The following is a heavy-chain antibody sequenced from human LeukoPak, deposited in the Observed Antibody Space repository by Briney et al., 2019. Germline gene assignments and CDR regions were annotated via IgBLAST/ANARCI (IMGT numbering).Heavy chain of an antibody. Sequence: SETLSLTCTVSGGSVSSNSYYWGWGRQPPGTGREWVGYIHYSGRTNNNPSLNSRVTISIHTSKNQFSLKLSSVTAAHTAVYYCARDFNYYGSGSFWFDPRGQGTLVTVSS. D-gene: IGHD3-10*01. CDR1: GGSVSSNSYY. V-gene: IGHV4-61*01. CDR2: IHYSGRT. CDR3: ARDFNYYGSGSFWFDP. J-gene: IGHJ5*02.